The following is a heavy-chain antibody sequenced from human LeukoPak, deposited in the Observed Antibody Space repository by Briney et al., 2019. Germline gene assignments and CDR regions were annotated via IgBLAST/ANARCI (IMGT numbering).Heavy chain of an antibody. CDR3: ARGLGYCTTASCYNEY. V-gene: IGHV3-53*01. D-gene: IGHD2-2*02. CDR1: GFTVSSNY. CDR2: IYSGGST. J-gene: IGHJ4*02. Sequence: GGSLRLSCAASGFTVSSNYMSWVRQAPGKGLEWVSVIYSGGSTYYADSVKGRFTISRDNARNSLYLQMNSLRVEDTAVYYCARGLGYCTTASCYNEYWGQGTQVTVSS.